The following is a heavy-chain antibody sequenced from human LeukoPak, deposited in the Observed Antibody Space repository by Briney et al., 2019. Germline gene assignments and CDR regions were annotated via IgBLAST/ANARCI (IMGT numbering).Heavy chain of an antibody. CDR1: GFTFSSYW. Sequence: GGSLRLSRAASGFTFSSYWMSWVRQAPGKGLEWVANIKQDGSEKYYVDSVKGRFTISRDNAKNSLYLQMNSLRAEDTAVYYCARSGVLRFLEWAYDYWGQGTLVTVSS. J-gene: IGHJ4*02. CDR2: IKQDGSEK. D-gene: IGHD3-3*01. CDR3: ARSGVLRFLEWAYDY. V-gene: IGHV3-7*01.